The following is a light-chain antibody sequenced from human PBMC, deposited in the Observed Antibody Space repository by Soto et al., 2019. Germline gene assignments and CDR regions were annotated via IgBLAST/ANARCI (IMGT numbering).Light chain of an antibody. V-gene: IGKV3-20*01. Sequence: IVLTQSQGTLSLSPGERATLSCRASQSVSSSYLAWYQQKPGQAPRHLIYSASSRATGIPDRFSGSGSGTDFTLTISRLEPEDFAVYYCQQYCSSLLFTFGPGTKLDIK. CDR1: QSVSSSY. CDR3: QQYCSSLLFT. CDR2: SAS. J-gene: IGKJ3*01.